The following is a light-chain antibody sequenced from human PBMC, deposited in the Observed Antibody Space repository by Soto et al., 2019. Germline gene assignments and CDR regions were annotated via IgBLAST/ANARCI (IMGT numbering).Light chain of an antibody. V-gene: IGKV3-15*01. CDR2: SVS. CDR1: QSFSSN. Sequence: EIVMTQSPATLSVSPGXRATLSCRASQSFSSNLAWYQQKPGQAPRLLFYSVSTRATGIPARFSGSGSGTESTLTISSLHSEDFAVYYCQQYNTFSPETFGQGTKVDIK. J-gene: IGKJ1*01. CDR3: QQYNTFSPET.